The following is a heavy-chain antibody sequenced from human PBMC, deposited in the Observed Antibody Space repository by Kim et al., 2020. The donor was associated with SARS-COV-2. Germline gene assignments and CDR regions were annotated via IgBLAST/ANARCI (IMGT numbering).Heavy chain of an antibody. J-gene: IGHJ6*02. CDR2: IYYSGST. D-gene: IGHD1-1*01. Sequence: SETLSLTCTVSGGSISSSSYYWGWIRQPPGKGLEWIGSIYYSGSTYYNPSLKSRVTISVDTSKNQFSLKLSSVTAADTAVYYCARGEPLVYYYYGMDVWGQGTTVTVSS. CDR1: GGSISSSSYY. CDR3: ARGEPLVYYYYGMDV. V-gene: IGHV4-39*01.